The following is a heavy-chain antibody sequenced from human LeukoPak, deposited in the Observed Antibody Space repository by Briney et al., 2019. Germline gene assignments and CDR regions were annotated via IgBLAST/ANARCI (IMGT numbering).Heavy chain of an antibody. CDR1: GFTFSSYG. CDR2: IRYDGSNK. CDR3: AKDDYDFWSGYLGFDP. J-gene: IGHJ5*02. D-gene: IGHD3-3*01. Sequence: PGGSLRLSCAASGFTFSSYGMHWVRQAPGKGLEWVAFIRYDGSNKYYADSVKGRFTISRDNSKNTLYLQMNSLRAEDTAVYYCAKDDYDFWSGYLGFDPWGQGTLVTVSS. V-gene: IGHV3-30*02.